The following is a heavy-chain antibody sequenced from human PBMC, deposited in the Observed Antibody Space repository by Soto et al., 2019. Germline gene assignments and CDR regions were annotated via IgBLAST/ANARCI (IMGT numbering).Heavy chain of an antibody. J-gene: IGHJ4*02. CDR3: ATSTVPYVDFVSSTTRGYFDH. V-gene: IGHV5-51*01. Sequence: GESLKISCEGSGYNFNTYWIGWVRPMPGKGLEWMARIYPGDSGTRYSPSFEGQVTLSVDRSISTAYLQTSSLKASDTAIYSCATSTVPYVDFVSSTTRGYFDHWGQGTLVTVSS. D-gene: IGHD5-12*01. CDR1: GYNFNTYW. CDR2: IYPGDSGT.